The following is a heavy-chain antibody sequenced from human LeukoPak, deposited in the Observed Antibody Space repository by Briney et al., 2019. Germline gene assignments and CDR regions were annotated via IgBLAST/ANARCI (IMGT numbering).Heavy chain of an antibody. D-gene: IGHD5-12*01. CDR2: IYYSGST. Sequence: PSETLSLTCTVSGGSISSSSYYWGWIRQPPGKGLEWIGNIYYSGSTYYNPSLKSRVTMSVDTSKNQFSLKLSSVTAADTAVYYCARSSWLRGEFFDYWGQGTLVTVSS. CDR3: ARSSWLRGEFFDY. J-gene: IGHJ4*02. V-gene: IGHV4-39*01. CDR1: GGSISSSSYY.